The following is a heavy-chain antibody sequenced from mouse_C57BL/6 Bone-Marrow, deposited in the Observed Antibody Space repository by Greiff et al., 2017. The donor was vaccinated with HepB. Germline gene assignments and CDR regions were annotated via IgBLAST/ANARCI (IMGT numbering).Heavy chain of an antibody. J-gene: IGHJ3*01. CDR1: GFTFNTYA. CDR3: VRWWRAYGGFAY. Sequence: GGGLVQPKGSLKLSCAASGFTFNTYAMHWVRQAPGKGLEWAARIRSKSSNYATYYADSVKDRFTISRDDSQSMLYLQMNNLKTEDTAMYYCVRWWRAYGGFAYWGQGTLVTVSA. D-gene: IGHD6-5*01. V-gene: IGHV10-3*01. CDR2: IRSKSSNYAT.